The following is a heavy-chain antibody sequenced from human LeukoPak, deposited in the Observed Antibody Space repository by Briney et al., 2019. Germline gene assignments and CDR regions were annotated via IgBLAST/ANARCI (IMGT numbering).Heavy chain of an antibody. Sequence: GASVKVSCKASGYTFTGYYMHWVRQAPGQGLEWMGWINAGNGNTKYSQKFQGRVTITRDTSASTAYMELSSLRSEDTAVYYCARGLRRDGYNNGDNWFDPWGQGTLVTVSS. CDR3: ARGLRRDGYNNGDNWFDP. CDR2: INAGNGNT. CDR1: GYTFTGYY. J-gene: IGHJ5*02. V-gene: IGHV1-3*01. D-gene: IGHD5-24*01.